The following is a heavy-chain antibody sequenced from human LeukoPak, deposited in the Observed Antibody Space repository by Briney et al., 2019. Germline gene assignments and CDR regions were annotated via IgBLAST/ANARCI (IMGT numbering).Heavy chain of an antibody. CDR3: ATASSDSGGYYYYYYYMDV. CDR2: FDPEDGET. CDR1: GYTLTELS. D-gene: IGHD3-22*01. Sequence: ASVKVSCKVSGYTLTELSMHWVRQAPGKGLEWMGGFDPEDGETNYAQKFQGRVTMTEDTSTDTAYMELSSLRSEDTAVYYCATASSDSGGYYYYYYYMDVWGKGTTVTVSS. J-gene: IGHJ6*03. V-gene: IGHV1-24*01.